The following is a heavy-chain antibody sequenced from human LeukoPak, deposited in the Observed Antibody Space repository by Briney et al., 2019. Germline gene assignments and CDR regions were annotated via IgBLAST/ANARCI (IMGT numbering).Heavy chain of an antibody. CDR1: GFTFSSYA. CDR3: AKPTLRTRYYFDY. V-gene: IGHV3-64*01. CDR2: ISSNGGST. Sequence: PGGSLRLSCAASGFTFSSYAMHWVRQAPGKGLEYVSAISSNGGSTYYANSVKGRFTISRDNSKNTQYLQMNSLRAEDTAVYYCAKPTLRTRYYFDYWGQGTLVTVSS. J-gene: IGHJ4*02. D-gene: IGHD1-14*01.